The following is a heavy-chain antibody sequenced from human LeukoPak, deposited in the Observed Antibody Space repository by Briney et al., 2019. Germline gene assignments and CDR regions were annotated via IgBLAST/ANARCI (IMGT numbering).Heavy chain of an antibody. CDR2: IYTSGST. CDR3: ARGRSGFFGY. D-gene: IGHD6-19*01. J-gene: IGHJ4*02. Sequence: SETLSLTCTLSGGSISSGSYYWSWIRQPAGKGLEWIGRIYTSGSTNYNPSLKSRVTISVDTSKNQFSLKLSSVTAADTAVYYCARGRSGFFGYWGQGTLVTVSS. CDR1: GGSISSGSYY. V-gene: IGHV4-61*02.